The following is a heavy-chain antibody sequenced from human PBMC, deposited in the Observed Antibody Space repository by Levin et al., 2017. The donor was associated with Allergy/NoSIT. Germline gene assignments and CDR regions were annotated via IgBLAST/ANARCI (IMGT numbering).Heavy chain of an antibody. Sequence: PGGSLRLSCQGSGYSFTSYWIGWERQMPGKGLEWMGIIYPGDSDTRYSPSFQGQVTISADKSISTAYLQWSSLKASDTAIYYCARRGTRDYYYYMDVWGKGTTVTVSS. CDR3: ARRGTRDYYYYMDV. CDR1: GYSFTSYW. V-gene: IGHV5-51*01. CDR2: IYPGDSDT. D-gene: IGHD1-1*01. J-gene: IGHJ6*03.